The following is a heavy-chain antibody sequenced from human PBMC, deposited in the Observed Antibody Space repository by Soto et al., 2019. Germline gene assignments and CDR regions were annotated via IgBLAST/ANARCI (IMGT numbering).Heavy chain of an antibody. CDR3: ARGGRGSGLYFLYYFDL. D-gene: IGHD6-19*01. Sequence: PSETLSLTCSVSAGSLSNYYWTWIRQSPGKGLEWIGEIYHTGSTKYNPSLKSRVAISVDMSKNQFSLTLNSVTPADTAVYYCARGGRGSGLYFLYYFDLWGQGTLVTVS. CDR1: AGSLSNYY. V-gene: IGHV4-59*01. J-gene: IGHJ4*02. CDR2: IYHTGST.